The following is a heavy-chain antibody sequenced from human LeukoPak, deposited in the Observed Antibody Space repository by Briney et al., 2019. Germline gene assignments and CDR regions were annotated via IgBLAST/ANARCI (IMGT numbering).Heavy chain of an antibody. D-gene: IGHD3-3*01. Sequence: GGSLRLSCAASGFTFDDYAMHWVRQAPGKGLEWVSGISWNSGSIGYADSVKGRFTISRDNAKNSLYLQMNSLRAEDMALYYCAKTWSGYLHDAFDIWGQGTMVTVSS. CDR1: GFTFDDYA. CDR2: ISWNSGSI. V-gene: IGHV3-9*03. J-gene: IGHJ3*02. CDR3: AKTWSGYLHDAFDI.